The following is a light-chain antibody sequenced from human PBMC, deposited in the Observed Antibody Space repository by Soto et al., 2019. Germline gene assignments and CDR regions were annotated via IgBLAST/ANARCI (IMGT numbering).Light chain of an antibody. CDR1: SSDVGSYNY. Sequence: QSALTQPASVSGSPGQSITIYCTGTSSDVGSYNYVSWYQHHPGKAPRLMIYASSNRPSGVSHRFSGSRSGNTASLTISGLQAEDEADYYCSSYTSGSTLYVFGTGTKVTVL. CDR3: SSYTSGSTLYV. J-gene: IGLJ1*01. V-gene: IGLV2-14*01. CDR2: ASS.